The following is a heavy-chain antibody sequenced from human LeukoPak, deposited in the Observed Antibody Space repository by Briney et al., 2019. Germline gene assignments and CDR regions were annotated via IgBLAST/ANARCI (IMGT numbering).Heavy chain of an antibody. CDR3: ARDYYDSSGYPQGAFDI. CDR2: IYSGGST. D-gene: IGHD3-22*01. V-gene: IGHV3-53*01. J-gene: IGHJ3*02. CDR1: GFTVSSNY. Sequence: GGSLRLSCAASGFTVSSNYMSWVRQAPGKGLEWVSVIYSGGSTYYADSVKGRFTISRDNSKNTLYLQMHSLRAEDTAVYYCARDYYDSSGYPQGAFDIWGQGTMVTVSS.